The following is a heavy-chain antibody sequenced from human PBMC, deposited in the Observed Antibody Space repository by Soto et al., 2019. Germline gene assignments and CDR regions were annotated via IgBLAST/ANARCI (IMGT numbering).Heavy chain of an antibody. CDR2: INHSGTI. Sequence: SETLSLTCAVYAGSFSGYYWPWIRQPPGKGLEWIGEINHSGTIRYNPSLKSRVTISVDTSKNQFSLTLSSVTAADTPAYYCARASVAGRILDDYLGKGTLGAVAS. D-gene: IGHD6-13*01. J-gene: IGHJ4*02. V-gene: IGHV4-34*01. CDR3: ARASVAGRILDDY. CDR1: AGSFSGYY.